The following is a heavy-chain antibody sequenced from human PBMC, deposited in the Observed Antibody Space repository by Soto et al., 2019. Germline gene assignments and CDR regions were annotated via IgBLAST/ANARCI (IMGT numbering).Heavy chain of an antibody. J-gene: IGHJ6*02. Sequence: EVQLVESGGGLVKPGGSLRLSCAASGFTFSSYSMNWVRQAPGKGLEWVSSISSSSSYIYYADSVKGRFTISRDNAKNPVYLQMNSLRAEDTAVYYCASTRGYSGYDPYYYGMDVWCQGTTVTVSS. CDR1: GFTFSSYS. V-gene: IGHV3-21*01. CDR2: ISSSSSYI. CDR3: ASTRGYSGYDPYYYGMDV. D-gene: IGHD5-12*01.